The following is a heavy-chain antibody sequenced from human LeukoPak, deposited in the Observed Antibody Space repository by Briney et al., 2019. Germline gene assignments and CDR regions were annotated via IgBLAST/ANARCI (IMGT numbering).Heavy chain of an antibody. CDR3: ARRRAMVAYFDY. J-gene: IGHJ4*02. V-gene: IGHV4-34*01. D-gene: IGHD5-18*01. CDR2: INHSGST. CDR1: GGSFSGYY. Sequence: SEALSLTCAVYGGSFSGYYWSWIRQPPGKGLEWIGEINHSGSTNYNPSLKSRVTISVDTSKNQFSLKLSSVTAADTAVYYCARRRAMVAYFDYWGQGTLVTVSS.